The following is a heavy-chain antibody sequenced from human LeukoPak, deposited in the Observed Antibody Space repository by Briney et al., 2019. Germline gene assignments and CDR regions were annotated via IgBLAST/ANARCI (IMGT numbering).Heavy chain of an antibody. CDR1: GGSISSYC. CDR3: ARGLAAAGTSYFDY. Sequence: SETLSLTCSVSGGSISSYCWSWIRQPPGKGLEWIGYIYYSGSTNYNPSLKSRVTISVDTSKNQFSLKLSSVTAADTAVYYCARGLAAAGTSYFDYWGQGTLVTVSS. J-gene: IGHJ4*02. V-gene: IGHV4-59*01. CDR2: IYYSGST. D-gene: IGHD6-13*01.